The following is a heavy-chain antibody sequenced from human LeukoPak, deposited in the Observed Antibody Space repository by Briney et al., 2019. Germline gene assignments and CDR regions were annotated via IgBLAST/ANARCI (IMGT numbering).Heavy chain of an antibody. Sequence: PSETLSLTCTVSGGSISSSKYSWGWIRQPPGKGLEWIGSVHYSGTTYYNPSLKSRVTISVDTSKNQFSLTLTSVTAADTSVYYCVRRRGGGDYRPDYWGQGTLVTVSS. CDR3: VRRRGGGDYRPDY. D-gene: IGHD4-17*01. J-gene: IGHJ4*02. CDR1: GGSISSSKYS. V-gene: IGHV4-39*01. CDR2: VHYSGTT.